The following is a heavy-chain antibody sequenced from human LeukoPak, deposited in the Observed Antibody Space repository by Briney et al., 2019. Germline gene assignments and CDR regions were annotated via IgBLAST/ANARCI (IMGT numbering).Heavy chain of an antibody. D-gene: IGHD6-19*01. CDR3: ARFETVAAKPFEY. CDR1: GFTFSDYS. J-gene: IGHJ4*02. V-gene: IGHV3-21*01. CDR2: ISSESNHI. Sequence: GGSLRLSCAASGFTFSDYSMNWVRQAPGMGLEWVSSISSESNHILYADSVKGRFTISRDDAKNSLYLQMNSLRAEDTAVYYCARFETVAAKPFEYWGQGALVTVSS.